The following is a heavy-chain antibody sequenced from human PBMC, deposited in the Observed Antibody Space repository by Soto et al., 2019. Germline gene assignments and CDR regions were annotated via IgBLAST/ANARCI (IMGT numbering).Heavy chain of an antibody. D-gene: IGHD6-6*01. CDR1: GGSISSYY. J-gene: IGHJ4*02. V-gene: IGHV4-59*01. CDR3: ARLPQLVGYYFDY. Sequence: SETLSLTCTVSGGSISSYYWSWIRQPPGKGLEWIGYIYYSGSTNYNPSLKSRVTISVDTSKNQFSLKLSSVTAADTAVYYCARLPQLVGYYFDYWGQGTLVTV. CDR2: IYYSGST.